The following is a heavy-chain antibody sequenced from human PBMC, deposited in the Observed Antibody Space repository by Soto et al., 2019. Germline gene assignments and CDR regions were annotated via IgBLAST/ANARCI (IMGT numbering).Heavy chain of an antibody. D-gene: IGHD4-17*01. Sequence: SETLSLTCTVSGYSINIGYYWAWIRQPPGKGLEWIGSIRHSGNSNSNPSLKSRVTISVDTSKNQFSLKLSSVTAADTAVYYCARRFDDYGDYYFDYWGQGTLVTVS. CDR2: IRHSGNS. CDR3: ARRFDDYGDYYFDY. V-gene: IGHV4-38-2*02. CDR1: GYSINIGYY. J-gene: IGHJ4*02.